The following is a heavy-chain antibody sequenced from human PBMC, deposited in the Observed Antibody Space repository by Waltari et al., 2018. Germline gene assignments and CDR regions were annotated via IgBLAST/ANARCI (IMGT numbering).Heavy chain of an antibody. V-gene: IGHV4-59*11. CDR3: ARLPRGSVIIGAFDI. Sequence: VQLQESGPGLVKPSETLSLSCDVSGDSITSHFWSWIRQATGKGREWIGYIYFSGTHNYNPSLKSRVTISIDTSKNHFSLNLRSVTAADTAIYYCARLPRGSVIIGAFDIWGQGTRVTVSS. D-gene: IGHD3-22*01. J-gene: IGHJ3*02. CDR2: IYFSGTH. CDR1: GDSITSHF.